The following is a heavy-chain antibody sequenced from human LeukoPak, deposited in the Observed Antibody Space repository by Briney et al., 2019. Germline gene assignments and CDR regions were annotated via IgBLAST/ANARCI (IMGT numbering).Heavy chain of an antibody. Sequence: GGSLRLSCAASGFTFSSYGMSWVRQAPGKGLEWVSAISGSGGSTYYADSVKGRFTISRDNSKNTLYLQMNSLRAEDTAVYYCARDRRSILWFGELFDDAFDIWGQGTMVTVSS. V-gene: IGHV3-23*01. CDR1: GFTFSSYG. J-gene: IGHJ3*02. CDR3: ARDRRSILWFGELFDDAFDI. CDR2: ISGSGGST. D-gene: IGHD3-10*01.